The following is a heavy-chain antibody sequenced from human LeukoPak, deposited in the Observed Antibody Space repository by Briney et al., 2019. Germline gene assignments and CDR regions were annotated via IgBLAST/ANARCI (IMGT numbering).Heavy chain of an antibody. V-gene: IGHV1-69*01. CDR2: IIPIFGAA. D-gene: IGHD2-2*01. CDR1: GGTFSSYA. J-gene: IGHJ4*02. CDR3: ARVSGYCSSTSCYGSFDY. Sequence: GSSVKVSCKASGGTFSSYAISWVRQAPGQGLEWMGGIIPIFGAANYAQKLQGRVTITADESTSTAYMELSSLRSDDTAVYYCARVSGYCSSTSCYGSFDYWGQGTLVTVSS.